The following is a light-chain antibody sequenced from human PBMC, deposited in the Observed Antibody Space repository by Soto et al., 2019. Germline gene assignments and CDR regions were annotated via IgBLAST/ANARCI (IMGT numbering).Light chain of an antibody. J-gene: IGLJ1*01. Sequence: QSVLTQPASVSGSPGQSITISCTGTSSDIGRYNYVSWFQQHPGKVPKLVIFEVSNRPSGVSNRFSGSKSGNTASLTISGLQAEDEADYYCSSYTSSSTPFVFGTGTKVTVL. V-gene: IGLV2-14*01. CDR3: SSYTSSSTPFV. CDR2: EVS. CDR1: SSDIGRYNY.